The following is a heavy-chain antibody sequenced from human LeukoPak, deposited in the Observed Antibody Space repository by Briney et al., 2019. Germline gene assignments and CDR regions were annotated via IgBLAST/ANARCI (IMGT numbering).Heavy chain of an antibody. CDR2: IYPGDSDT. V-gene: IGHV5-51*01. Sequence: GESLKISCKGSGYSFSTYWIAWVRQMPGKGLEWMGIIYPGDSDTRYSPSFQGQVTISADKFISTAYLQWSSLKASDTAMYYCARQSVSGSYQGWFDPWGQGTLVTVSS. D-gene: IGHD1-26*01. J-gene: IGHJ5*02. CDR1: GYSFSTYW. CDR3: ARQSVSGSYQGWFDP.